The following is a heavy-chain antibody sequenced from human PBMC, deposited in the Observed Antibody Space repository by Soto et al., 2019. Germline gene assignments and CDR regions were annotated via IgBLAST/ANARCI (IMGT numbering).Heavy chain of an antibody. Sequence: QLQLQESGSGLVKPSQTLSLTCAVSGGSISSGGYSWSWIRQPPGKGLEWIGYIYHSGSTYNNPSLKSRVNISVDSSKNQFSLKLSSVTAADPAVYYCARSQNTVTSYDYWGQGTLVTVSS. CDR2: IYHSGST. CDR1: GGSISSGGYS. J-gene: IGHJ4*02. D-gene: IGHD4-17*01. V-gene: IGHV4-30-2*01. CDR3: ARSQNTVTSYDY.